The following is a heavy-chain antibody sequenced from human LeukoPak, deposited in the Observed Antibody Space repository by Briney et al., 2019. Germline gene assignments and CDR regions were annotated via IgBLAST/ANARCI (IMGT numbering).Heavy chain of an antibody. V-gene: IGHV4-61*08. Sequence: SQTLSLTCTVSGGSISSGGYYWSWIRQPPGKGLEWIGWSYQRGSTSYNPSLKSRVAISVDTSKNQFSLKLISVTAADTAVYYCARDRELGYWGQGTLVTVSS. CDR3: ARDRELGY. J-gene: IGHJ4*02. D-gene: IGHD1-1*01. CDR2: SYQRGST. CDR1: GGSISSGGYY.